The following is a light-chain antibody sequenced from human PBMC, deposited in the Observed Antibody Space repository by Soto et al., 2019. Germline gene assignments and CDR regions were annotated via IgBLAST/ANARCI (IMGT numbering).Light chain of an antibody. CDR2: DVN. J-gene: IGLJ3*02. Sequence: QSALTQPPSASGSPGQSLTISCTGTSSDVGAHNYVSWYQQNPGKAPKLILYDVNKRPSGVPDRFSGSKSGKTASLTVSGLQAEDEADYYCSSYAGGNNWVFGGGTKLTVL. V-gene: IGLV2-8*01. CDR3: SSYAGGNNWV. CDR1: SSDVGAHNY.